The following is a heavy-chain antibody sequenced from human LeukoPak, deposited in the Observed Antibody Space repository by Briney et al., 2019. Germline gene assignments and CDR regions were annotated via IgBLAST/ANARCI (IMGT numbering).Heavy chain of an antibody. CDR1: GYTFTNYA. D-gene: IGHD3-22*01. V-gene: IGHV1-18*01. J-gene: IGHJ4*02. Sequence: ASVKVSCTASGYTFTNYAISWVRQAPGQGLEGMGWTSSYTGITHYAQKFQGRVFMTTDTSTSTAYMELRNLRSDDTAVYYCARVLSVAEINLNQDGPYNYYESSGYYTHWGQGTLVTVSS. CDR2: TSSYTGIT. CDR3: ARVLSVAEINLNQDGPYNYYESSGYYTH.